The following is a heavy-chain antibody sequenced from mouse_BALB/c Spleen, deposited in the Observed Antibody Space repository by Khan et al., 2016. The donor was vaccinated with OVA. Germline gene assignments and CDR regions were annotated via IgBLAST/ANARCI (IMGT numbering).Heavy chain of an antibody. V-gene: IGHV1S137*01. Sequence: LKQSGAELVRPGVSVKISCKASGYTFPDYAMHWVKQRHAKSLGWIGVISTNYGDADYNQKFQGKASMTVDRSSSTVYMELARLTSEYSALYYCVRGGKFAYWGQGTLVTVSA. CDR1: GYTFPDYA. D-gene: IGHD1-1*02. CDR3: VRGGKFAY. CDR2: ISTNYGDA. J-gene: IGHJ3*01.